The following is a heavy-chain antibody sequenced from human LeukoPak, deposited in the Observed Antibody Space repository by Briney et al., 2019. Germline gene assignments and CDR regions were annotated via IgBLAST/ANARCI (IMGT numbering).Heavy chain of an antibody. V-gene: IGHV1-8*03. CDR1: GYTFTSYD. J-gene: IGHJ5*02. CDR2: MNPNSGNT. D-gene: IGHD3-9*01. Sequence: EASVKVSCKASGYTFTSYDINWVRQATGQGLEWMGWMNPNSGNTGYAQKFQGRVTITRNTSISTAYMELSSLRSEDTAVYYCARGPVLRYFDWLLYKDGENNWFDPWGQGTLVTVSS. CDR3: ARGPVLRYFDWLLYKDGENNWFDP.